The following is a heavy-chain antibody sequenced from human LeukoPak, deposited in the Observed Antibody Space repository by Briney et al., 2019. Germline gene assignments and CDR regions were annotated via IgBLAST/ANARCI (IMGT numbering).Heavy chain of an antibody. CDR3: ARGLYFGRSAEQQLVLGY. V-gene: IGHV3-33*01. CDR2: IWYDGSNK. J-gene: IGHJ4*02. D-gene: IGHD6-13*01. CDR1: GFTFSSYG. Sequence: PGGSLRLSCAASGFTFSSYGMHWVRQAPGKGLEWVAVIWYDGSNKYYADSVKGRFTISRDNSKNTLYLQMNSLGAEDTAVYYCARGLYFGRSAEQQLVLGYWGQGTLVTVSS.